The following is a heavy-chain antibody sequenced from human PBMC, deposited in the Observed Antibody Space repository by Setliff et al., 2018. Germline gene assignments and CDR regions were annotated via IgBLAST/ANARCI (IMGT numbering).Heavy chain of an antibody. D-gene: IGHD4-17*01. CDR3: SRDLQGSGDYVVDY. Sequence: PGGSLRLSCAASGFTFSSYAMSWVRQAPGKGLEWVANIKKDGSIKYYLDSVRGRFTIPRDNAENSLTLQMNSLRVEDTAVYYCSRDLQGSGDYVVDYWGQGTLVTVSS. CDR2: IKKDGSIK. J-gene: IGHJ4*02. CDR1: GFTFSSYA. V-gene: IGHV3-7*01.